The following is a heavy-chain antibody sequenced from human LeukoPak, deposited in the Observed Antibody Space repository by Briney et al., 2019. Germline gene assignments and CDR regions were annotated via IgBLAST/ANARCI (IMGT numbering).Heavy chain of an antibody. CDR3: ARDRYYGSGSPIGDFYYYYGMDV. V-gene: IGHV6-1*01. D-gene: IGHD3-10*01. J-gene: IGHJ6*02. CDR2: TYYRYKWYN. CDR1: RDSVSSNSAA. Sequence: SQTLSLTCAISRDSVSSNSAAWNWIRQSPSGGLECLGRTYYRYKWYNDYAVSVKSRITINPDTSKNQFSLQLNSVTPEDTAVYYCARDRYYGSGSPIGDFYYYYGMDVWGQGTTVTVSS.